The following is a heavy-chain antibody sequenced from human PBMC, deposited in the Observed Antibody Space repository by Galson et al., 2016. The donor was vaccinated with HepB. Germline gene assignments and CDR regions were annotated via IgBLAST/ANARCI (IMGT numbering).Heavy chain of an antibody. D-gene: IGHD1-1*01. Sequence: SLRLSCAASGFSFSYYAIHWVRQPPGKGLEWVAMVSKDGSNKDYADSVKGRCIISRDNFKNTLSLQMNSLREEDTAVYYGARSSLNWNYFDYWGQGTLVTVSS. J-gene: IGHJ4*02. CDR3: ARSSLNWNYFDY. CDR1: GFSFSYYA. V-gene: IGHV3-30-3*01. CDR2: VSKDGSNK.